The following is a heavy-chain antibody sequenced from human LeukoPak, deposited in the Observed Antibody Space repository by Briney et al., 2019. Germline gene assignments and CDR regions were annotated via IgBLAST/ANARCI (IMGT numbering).Heavy chain of an antibody. D-gene: IGHD5-18*01. CDR3: AREKRYSYGFGIFDY. J-gene: IGHJ4*02. Sequence: SETLSLTCDVSGGSVTSTNWWTWFRQPPGKGLEWIGEVHLDGRTNYNPSLKSRLVMSADLPENHISLKLTSVTAADTAVYYCAREKRYSYGFGIFDYWGQGSLVTVSS. CDR2: VHLDGRT. CDR1: GGSVTSTNW. V-gene: IGHV4-4*02.